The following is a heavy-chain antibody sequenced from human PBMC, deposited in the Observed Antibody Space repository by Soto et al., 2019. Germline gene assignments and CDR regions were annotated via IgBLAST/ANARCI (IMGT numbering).Heavy chain of an antibody. CDR2: IRNKANSYTT. CDR3: ASPAAGY. J-gene: IGHJ4*02. Sequence: EVQLVESGGGLVQPGESLRLSCAASGFIFSDYYMDWVRQAPGKGLEWVGRIRNKANSYTTEHAASVKDRFTISRDDSKNSLYLQMISLKTEDTASYYCASPAAGYWGQGTLVTVSS. CDR1: GFIFSDYY. V-gene: IGHV3-72*01.